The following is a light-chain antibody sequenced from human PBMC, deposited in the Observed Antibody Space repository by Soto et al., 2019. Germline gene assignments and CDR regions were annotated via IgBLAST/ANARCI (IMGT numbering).Light chain of an antibody. CDR1: QSLNIY. J-gene: IGKJ4*01. Sequence: EIVLTQSPATLSLSPGERATLSCRASQSLNIYLAWYQQKPGQAPRLLIYDGSIRATGIPARFSGSGSGTDFTLTISRLEPEDFAVYYCQQRYSWPLTFGGGTEVEIK. V-gene: IGKV3-11*01. CDR2: DGS. CDR3: QQRYSWPLT.